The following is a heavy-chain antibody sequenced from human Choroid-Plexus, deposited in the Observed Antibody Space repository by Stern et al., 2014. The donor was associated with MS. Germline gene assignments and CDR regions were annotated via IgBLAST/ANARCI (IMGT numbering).Heavy chain of an antibody. CDR1: GGTFSNYG. V-gene: IGHV1-69*01. CDR2: IIPFFGTP. CDR3: TASGGGPHDYYFEW. J-gene: IGHJ4*02. Sequence: VQLVESGDEAKKPGSSVKVFCKTLGGTFSNYGFFWVRQAPGQGLEWMGGIIPFFGTPNYAQKFQGRVTITADESTSPVYMELRSLRSDDSAIYFCTASGGGPHDYYFEWWGQGTLVTVSS. D-gene: IGHD2-21*02.